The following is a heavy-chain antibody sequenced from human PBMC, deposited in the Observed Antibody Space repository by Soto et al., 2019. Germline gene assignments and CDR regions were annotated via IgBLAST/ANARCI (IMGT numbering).Heavy chain of an antibody. CDR2: TYYRSKWYN. CDR3: ASSKAYCSGGSCYHFDY. CDR1: GDSVSSNSAA. D-gene: IGHD2-15*01. V-gene: IGHV6-1*01. J-gene: IGHJ4*02. Sequence: SQTLSLTCAISGDSVSSNSAAWNWIRQSPSRGLEWLGRTYYRSKWYNDYAVSVKSRITINPDTSKNQFSLQLNSVTPEDTAVYYCASSKAYCSGGSCYHFDYWGQGTLVTVSS.